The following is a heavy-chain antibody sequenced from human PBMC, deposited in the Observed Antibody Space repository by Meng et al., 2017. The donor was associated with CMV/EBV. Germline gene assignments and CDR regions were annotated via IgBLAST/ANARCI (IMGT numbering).Heavy chain of an antibody. V-gene: IGHV3-74*01. CDR2: INSDGSST. J-gene: IGHJ4*02. Sequence: GESLKISCAASGFTFSSYWMHWVRQAPGKGLVWVSRINSDGSSTSYADSVTGRFTISRDNAKNTLYLQMNSLRAEDTAVYYCASEGNTGIVGAGDYWGQGTLVTVSS. D-gene: IGHD1-26*01. CDR1: GFTFSSYW. CDR3: ASEGNTGIVGAGDY.